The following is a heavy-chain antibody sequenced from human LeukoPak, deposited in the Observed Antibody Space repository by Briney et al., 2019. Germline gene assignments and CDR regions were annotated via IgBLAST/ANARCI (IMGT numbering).Heavy chain of an antibody. V-gene: IGHV4-59*08. Sequence: TSETLSLTCTVPGGSISSYYWSWIRQPPGEGLEWIAYIYYTGRTNYNPSLKSRVTTSVDTSENQLSLELISVTAADTAVYFCARLVTSYDILTGYSYYFDSWGQGTLVTVSS. CDR3: ARLVTSYDILTGYSYYFDS. CDR1: GGSISSYY. CDR2: IYYTGRT. D-gene: IGHD3-9*01. J-gene: IGHJ4*02.